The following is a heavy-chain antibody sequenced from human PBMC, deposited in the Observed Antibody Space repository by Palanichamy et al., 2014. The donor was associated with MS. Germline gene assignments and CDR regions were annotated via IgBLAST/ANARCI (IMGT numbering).Heavy chain of an antibody. J-gene: IGHJ5*02. CDR2: IRGSGGST. D-gene: IGHD3/OR15-3a*01. Sequence: EVQLLESGGGLVQPGGSLILSCAASGFTFSSYAMNWVHQAPGKGLEWVSAIRGSGGSTSYADSVKGRFTISRDNSKNTLYLQMNSLRAEDTAIYYCAKSGDFWTGHRGWFDPWGQGTLVTVSS. V-gene: IGHV3-23*01. CDR1: GFTFSSYA. CDR3: AKSGDFWTGHRGWFDP.